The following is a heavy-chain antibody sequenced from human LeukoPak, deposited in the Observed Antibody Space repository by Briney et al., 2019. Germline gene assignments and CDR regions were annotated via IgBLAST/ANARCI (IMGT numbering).Heavy chain of an antibody. CDR3: ARVGGYSGYDYFDY. CDR2: IYYSGST. J-gene: IGHJ4*02. V-gene: IGHV4-59*01. Sequence: SETLSLTCTVSGGSISSYYWSWIRQPPGKGLEWIGYIYYSGSTNYNPSLKSRVAISVDTSKNQFSLKLSSVTAADTAVYYCARVGGYSGYDYFDYWGQGTLVTVSS. D-gene: IGHD5-12*01. CDR1: GGSISSYY.